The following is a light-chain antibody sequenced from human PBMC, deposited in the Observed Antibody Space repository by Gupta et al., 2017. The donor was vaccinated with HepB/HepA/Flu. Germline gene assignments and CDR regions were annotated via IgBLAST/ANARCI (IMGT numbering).Light chain of an antibody. V-gene: IGKV3-11*01. CDR1: QSISNS. J-gene: IGKJ5*01. Sequence: EIVLTQSPATLSLSPGERATLSCRASQSISNSLSLAWYQQKPGQAPRLLIYYKFNRATGVPAMFSGSGFGTDFTLTISSREAEDFAVYYCQQRSNWPPVSFGQGTRVEIK. CDR2: YKF. CDR3: QQRSNWPPVS.